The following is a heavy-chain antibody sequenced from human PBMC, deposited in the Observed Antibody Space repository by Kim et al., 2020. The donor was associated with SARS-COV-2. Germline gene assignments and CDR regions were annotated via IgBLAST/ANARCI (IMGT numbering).Heavy chain of an antibody. CDR2: IKQDGSEK. J-gene: IGHJ6*02. V-gene: IGHV3-7*01. D-gene: IGHD1-26*01. CDR3: ARGEEGATYYYYGMDV. Sequence: GGSLRLSCAASGFTFSSYWMSWVRQAPGKGLEWVANIKQDGSEKYYVDSVKGRFTISRDNAKNSLYLQMNSLRAEDTAVYYCARGEEGATYYYYGMDVWGQGTTVTVSS. CDR1: GFTFSSYW.